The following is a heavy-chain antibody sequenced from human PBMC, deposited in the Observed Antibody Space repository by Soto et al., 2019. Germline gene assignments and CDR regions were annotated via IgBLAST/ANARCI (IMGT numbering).Heavy chain of an antibody. V-gene: IGHV3-30*18. CDR1: GFTYSNYA. Sequence: QVQLVESGGGVVQPGTSLRLSCVASGFTYSNYAMHWVRQVPGKGLEWLAVVSHDGTLYPYADSVKGRFSISRDNSRKTLYLQMNSLRPEDTAVYYCVKDRSDTWSFDYWGKGTLVTVSS. CDR2: VSHDGTL. J-gene: IGHJ4*02. CDR3: VKDRSDTWSFDY. D-gene: IGHD2-8*02.